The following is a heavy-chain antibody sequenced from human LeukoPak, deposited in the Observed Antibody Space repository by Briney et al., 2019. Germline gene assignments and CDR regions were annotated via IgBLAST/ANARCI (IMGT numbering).Heavy chain of an antibody. Sequence: SEALSLTCTVSGGSISSGGYYWSWIRQPPGKGLEWIGHMSHSGSTYYNPSLESRVTISVDRSKNQFSLKLSSVTAADTAVYYCARDFGGPHPNWFDPWGQGTLVTVSS. J-gene: IGHJ5*02. CDR1: GGSISSGGYY. V-gene: IGHV4-30-2*01. CDR3: ARDFGGPHPNWFDP. D-gene: IGHD3-10*01. CDR2: MSHSGST.